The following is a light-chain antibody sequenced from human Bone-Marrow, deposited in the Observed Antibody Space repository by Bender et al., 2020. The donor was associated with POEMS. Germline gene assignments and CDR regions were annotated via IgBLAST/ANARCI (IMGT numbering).Light chain of an antibody. Sequence: QSVLTQPPSVSAAPGQKVTISCSGSTSNIANKYVSWYQQLPGRGPNPLIYATDKRPSGIPDRFSGSKSDTSATLAITGLQTGDEADYYCGAWDTTLRAYVFGGGTTVTVL. CDR1: TSNIANKY. J-gene: IGLJ1*01. CDR3: GAWDTTLRAYV. CDR2: ATD. V-gene: IGLV1-51*01.